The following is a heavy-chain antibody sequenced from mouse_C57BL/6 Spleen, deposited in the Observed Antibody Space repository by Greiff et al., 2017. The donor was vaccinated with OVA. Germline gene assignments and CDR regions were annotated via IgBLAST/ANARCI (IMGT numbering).Heavy chain of an antibody. J-gene: IGHJ4*01. CDR3: VRQPYDYYAMDY. Sequence: EVQLVESGGGLVQPKGSLKLSCAASGFSFNTYAMNWVRQAPGKGLEWVARIRSKSNNYATYYADSVKDRFTISRDDSESMLYLQMNNLKTEDTAMYYCVRQPYDYYAMDYWGQGTSVTVSS. CDR1: GFSFNTYA. CDR2: IRSKSNNYAT. V-gene: IGHV10-1*01.